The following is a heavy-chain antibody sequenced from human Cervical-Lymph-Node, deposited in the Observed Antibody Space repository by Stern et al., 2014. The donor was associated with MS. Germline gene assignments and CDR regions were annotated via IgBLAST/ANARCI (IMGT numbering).Heavy chain of an antibody. CDR1: GYSFSSHW. D-gene: IGHD3-22*01. J-gene: IGHJ3*02. Sequence: EVQLVESGAEVKKSGESLKISCKGAGYSFSSHWIAWVRQKPGKGLEWMGIIYPGDSDTRHSPSFQGHVSISVDKSSSTAYLQWSSLTDSDTAIYYCARQGNYHDSHAFDIWGQGTMGIVSS. CDR2: IYPGDSDT. CDR3: ARQGNYHDSHAFDI. V-gene: IGHV5-51*01.